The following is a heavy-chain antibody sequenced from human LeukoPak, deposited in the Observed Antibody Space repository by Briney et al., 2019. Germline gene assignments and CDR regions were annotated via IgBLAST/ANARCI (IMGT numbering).Heavy chain of an antibody. CDR1: GGTFSNYA. CDR3: ARDTLDKWNDQDGDD. J-gene: IGHJ4*02. Sequence: GASVKVSCKASGGTFSNYAIIWVRQAPGQGLEWMGGIIPIFRTANYAQQFQGRVTITADESTSTAYMELSSLRSEDTAVYYCARDTLDKWNDQDGDDWGQGTLVTVSS. D-gene: IGHD1-20*01. CDR2: IIPIFRTA. V-gene: IGHV1-69*13.